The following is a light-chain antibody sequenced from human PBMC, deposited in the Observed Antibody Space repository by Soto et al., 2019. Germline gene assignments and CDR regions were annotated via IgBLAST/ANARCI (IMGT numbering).Light chain of an antibody. CDR3: SSYAGTAYV. J-gene: IGLJ1*01. CDR2: EVT. V-gene: IGLV2-8*01. Sequence: QSVLTQPPSSSGSPGQSVTISCTGTISDVGGYNYVSWYQQHPGKAPKLMIYEVTKRPSGVPDRFSGSKSGNTASLTVSGLQAEDEADYYCSSYAGTAYVFRTGTKVTVL. CDR1: ISDVGGYNY.